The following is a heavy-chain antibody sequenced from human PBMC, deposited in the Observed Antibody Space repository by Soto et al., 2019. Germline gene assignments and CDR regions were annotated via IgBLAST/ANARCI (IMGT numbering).Heavy chain of an antibody. CDR3: ARDVGYQLLEAGFGWFDP. D-gene: IGHD2-2*01. J-gene: IGHJ5*02. CDR2: VNADNGNT. CDR1: GYSFTNNA. V-gene: IGHV1-3*01. Sequence: QVQLVQSGAEVKKPGASVKVSCKASGYSFTNNAMHWVRQAPGQRLEWMGWVNADNGNTKYSHKFQGRVTITTNPPASTAYMELSSLRSEDTAVYYCARDVGYQLLEAGFGWFDPWGQGTLVTVSS.